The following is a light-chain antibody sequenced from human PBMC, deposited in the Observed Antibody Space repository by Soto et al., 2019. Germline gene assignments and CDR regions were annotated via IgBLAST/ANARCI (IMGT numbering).Light chain of an antibody. J-gene: IGKJ1*01. CDR2: GAS. V-gene: IGKV3-15*01. CDR3: QQDNKRRRT. CDR1: QSVSSY. Sequence: DILLTQYPARLSVSAGDRATLSCRASQSVSSYLAWYHQKPGQAPTLLIYGASTRATGIPARFSGSGSGTEFTLTINILQSEDFAVYYCQQDNKRRRTFGEGTKVDI.